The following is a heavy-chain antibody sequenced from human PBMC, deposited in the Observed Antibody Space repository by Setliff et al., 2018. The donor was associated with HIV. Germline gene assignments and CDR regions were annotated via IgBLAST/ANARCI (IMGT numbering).Heavy chain of an antibody. J-gene: IGHJ6*02. V-gene: IGHV4-38-2*01. CDR3: ARGPCCADDWCYLYYYYYYGLDV. CDR1: GSSTNSGYS. CDR2: ITDDGGA. D-gene: IGHD2-21*01. Sequence: LSLTCDVSGSSTNSGYSWGWVRQPPGKGLEWIGEITDDGGANYNPSLRSRVTISLATSQKQFSLKLTSVTAADTAIYYCARGPCCADDWCYLYYYYYYGLDVWGQGTTVTVSS.